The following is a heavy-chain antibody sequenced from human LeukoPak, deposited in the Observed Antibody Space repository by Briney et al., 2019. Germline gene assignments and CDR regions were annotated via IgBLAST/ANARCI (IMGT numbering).Heavy chain of an antibody. V-gene: IGHV4-38-2*02. CDR1: GYSISSGYY. J-gene: IGHJ4*02. Sequence: SETLSLTCAVSGYSISSGYYWGWIRQPPGKGLEWIGSIYHSGSTYYNPSLKSRVTISVDTSKNRFSLKLSSVTAADTAVYYCAREARYYYGPDYWGQGTLVTVSS. D-gene: IGHD3-10*01. CDR2: IYHSGST. CDR3: AREARYYYGPDY.